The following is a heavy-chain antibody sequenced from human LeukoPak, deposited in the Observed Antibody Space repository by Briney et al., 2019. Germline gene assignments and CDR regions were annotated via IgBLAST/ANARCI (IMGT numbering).Heavy chain of an antibody. CDR2: IYTSGST. D-gene: IGHD2-2*03. CDR1: GGSISSYY. J-gene: IGHJ3*02. V-gene: IGHV4-4*07. CDR3: ARDPLGSHIRNAFDI. Sequence: KPSETLSLTCTVSGGSISSYYWSWIRQPAGKGLEWIGRIYTSGSTNYNPSLKSRVTMSVGTSKNQFSLKLSSVTAADTAVYYCARDPLGSHIRNAFDIWGQGTMVTVSS.